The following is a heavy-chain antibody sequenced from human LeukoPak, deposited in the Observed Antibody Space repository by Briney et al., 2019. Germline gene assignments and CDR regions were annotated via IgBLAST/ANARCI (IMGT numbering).Heavy chain of an antibody. V-gene: IGHV3-13*01. J-gene: IGHJ2*01. CDR1: GFTFSKDD. D-gene: IGHD2-15*01. CDR2: IVVTGDT. Sequence: GGSLRLSCAASGFTFSKDDFHWVRQAPGKGLEWVAAIVVTGDTYYADSVKGRFTISREDAANSLYLQMRSLGAGDTALYYCTKAFCGSRAGCAGGSYYDFWGRGALVTVSS. CDR3: TKAFCGSRAGCAGGSYYDF.